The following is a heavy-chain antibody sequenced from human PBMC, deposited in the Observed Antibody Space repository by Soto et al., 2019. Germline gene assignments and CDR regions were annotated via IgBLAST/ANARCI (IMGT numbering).Heavy chain of an antibody. D-gene: IGHD1-26*01. CDR2: ISWDGTRS. CDR1: GFTFYDYA. J-gene: IGHJ4*02. CDR3: AKDVCIGTTTASWTRLDS. Sequence: DVQLVESGGVVVQPGGSLRLSCAASGFTFYDYAMHWVRQSPGKGLEWVSLISWDGTRSYYADSVKGRFIISRDNSKESLSLLMTSLGTEDSGIYYCAKDVCIGTTTASWTRLDSWGQGTQVTVSA. V-gene: IGHV3-43D*04.